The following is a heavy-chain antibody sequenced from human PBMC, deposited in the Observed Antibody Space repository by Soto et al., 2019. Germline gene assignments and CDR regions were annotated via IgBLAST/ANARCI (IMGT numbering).Heavy chain of an antibody. D-gene: IGHD6-13*01. CDR2: IYYSGST. V-gene: IGHV4-59*01. J-gene: IGHJ5*02. CDR1: GGSISSYY. CDR3: AREIAAAGNWFDP. Sequence: TLSLTCTVSGGSISSYYWSWIRQPPGKGLEWIGYIYYSGSTNYNPSLKSRVTISVDTSKNQFSLKLSSVTAADTAVYYCAREIAAAGNWFDPWGQGTLVTVSS.